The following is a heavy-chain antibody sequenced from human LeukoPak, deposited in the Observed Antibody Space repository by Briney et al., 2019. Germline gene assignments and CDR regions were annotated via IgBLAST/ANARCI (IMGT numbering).Heavy chain of an antibody. CDR3: ARLIPAAGTMGESPNFDY. CDR2: IYHSGST. V-gene: IGHV4-30-2*01. CDR1: GGSISSGGYY. D-gene: IGHD6-13*01. J-gene: IGHJ4*02. Sequence: PSETLSLTCTVSGGSISSGGYYWSWIRQPPGKGLEWIGYIYHSGSTYYNPSLKSRVTISVDRSKNQFSLKLSSVTAADTAVYYCARLIPAAGTMGESPNFDYWGQGTLVTVSS.